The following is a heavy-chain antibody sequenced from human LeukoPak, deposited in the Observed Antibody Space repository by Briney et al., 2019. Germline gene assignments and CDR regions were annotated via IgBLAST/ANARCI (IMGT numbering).Heavy chain of an antibody. J-gene: IGHJ4*02. D-gene: IGHD3-9*01. V-gene: IGHV3-21*01. CDR1: GFPFSSYS. Sequence: GGSLRLSCAASGFIASGFPFSSYSMNWVRQAPGKGLEWVSSITSSSTSMYYADSVKGRFTISRDNAKNSLYLQMNSLRAEDTAVYYCARTYYDILTGYNPYFDYWGQGTLVTVSS. CDR3: ARTYYDILTGYNPYFDY. CDR2: ITSSSTSM.